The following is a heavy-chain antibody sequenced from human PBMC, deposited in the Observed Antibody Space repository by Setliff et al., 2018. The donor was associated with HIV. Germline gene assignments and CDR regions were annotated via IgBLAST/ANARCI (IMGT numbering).Heavy chain of an antibody. CDR2: IEQDGSEK. Sequence: PGGSLRLSCAASGFSLSYYRMNWVRQAPGKGLEWVANIEQDGSEKYYVDSVKGRFTISRDNTKNSLYLQMDSLRAEDTAVYYCARVVDTSGTYMDVWGRGATVTVSS. J-gene: IGHJ6*03. V-gene: IGHV3-7*03. CDR1: GFSLSYYR. CDR3: ARVVDTSGTYMDV. D-gene: IGHD3-10*01.